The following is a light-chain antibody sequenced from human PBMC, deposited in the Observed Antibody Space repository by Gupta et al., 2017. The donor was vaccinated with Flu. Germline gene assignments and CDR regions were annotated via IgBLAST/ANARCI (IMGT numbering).Light chain of an antibody. CDR3: SSHSGRVTVV. Sequence: QSAPTQPRPVSGSPGQSVTISCTGTSSDVGSSNRVSWYQQRPGKAPKLILYDVTERPSGVPDRFSGSKSGNTASLSISGLQADDEADYYCSSHSGRVTVVFGTGTTVTVL. CDR1: SSDVGSSNR. CDR2: DVT. J-gene: IGLJ1*01. V-gene: IGLV2-11*01.